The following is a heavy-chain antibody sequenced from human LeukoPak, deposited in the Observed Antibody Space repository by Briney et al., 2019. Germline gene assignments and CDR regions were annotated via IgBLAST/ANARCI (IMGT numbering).Heavy chain of an antibody. CDR1: GGSISSGGYS. D-gene: IGHD3-3*01. V-gene: IGHV4-30-2*01. J-gene: IGHJ4*02. CDR2: IYHSGST. CDR3: ARAMSGYLSY. Sequence: PSQTLSLTCAVSGGSISSGGYSWSWIRQPPGKGLEWIGYIYHSGSTYYNPSLKSRVTISVDRSKNQFSLKLSSVTAADTAVYYCARAMSGYLSYWGQGTLVTVSS.